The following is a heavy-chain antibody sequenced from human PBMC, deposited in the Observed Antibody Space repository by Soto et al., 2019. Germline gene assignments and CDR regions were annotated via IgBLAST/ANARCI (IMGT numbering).Heavy chain of an antibody. D-gene: IGHD5-12*01. V-gene: IGHV3-53*01. Sequence: PVGSLRLSCAASGFTVSSNYMSWVRQAPGKGLEWVSVIYSGGSTYYADSVKGRFTISRDNSKNTLYLQMTSLRAEDTAVYYCARVVATARYYYYYYGMDVWGQGTTVTVSS. J-gene: IGHJ6*02. CDR2: IYSGGST. CDR3: ARVVATARYYYYYYGMDV. CDR1: GFTVSSNY.